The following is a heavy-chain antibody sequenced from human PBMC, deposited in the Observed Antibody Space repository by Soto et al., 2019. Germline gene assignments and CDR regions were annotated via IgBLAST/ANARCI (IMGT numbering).Heavy chain of an antibody. CDR2: ISNSGRTI. D-gene: IGHD3-3*01. CDR1: GFTFSDYY. CDR3: ARQSSDFWGGSSQSPLSYFEL. J-gene: IGHJ2*01. Sequence: QVQLVESGGGLVKPGGSLRLSCAASGFTFSDYYITWIRQAPGKGLEWVSYISNSGRTIYYADSVKGRFTISRDNAKNSLHLQMISLRAADTAVYYCARQSSDFWGGSSQSPLSYFELWGRGTLLTVSS. V-gene: IGHV3-11*01.